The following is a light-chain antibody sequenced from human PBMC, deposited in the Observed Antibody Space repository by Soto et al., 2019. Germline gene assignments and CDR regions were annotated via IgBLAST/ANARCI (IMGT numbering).Light chain of an antibody. CDR1: QSVSSSY. J-gene: IGKJ2*01. Sequence: EIVLTQSPGTLSLSPGERATLSCRASQSVSSSYLAWYQQKPGQAPRLLIYGASSRATGIPDRFSGSGSVTDFTLTISRLEPEDFAVYYCQQYGSSPRHTFGQGTKLEIK. CDR2: GAS. V-gene: IGKV3-20*01. CDR3: QQYGSSPRHT.